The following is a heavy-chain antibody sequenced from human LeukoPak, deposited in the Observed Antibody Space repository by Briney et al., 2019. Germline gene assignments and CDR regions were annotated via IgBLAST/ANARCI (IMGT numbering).Heavy chain of an antibody. CDR2: INHSGST. Sequence: SETLSLTCAVYGGSFSGYYWSWIRQPPGKGLEWIGEINHSGSTNYNPSLKSRVTISVDTSKNQFSLKLSSVTAADTAVYYCASSNSLSYYFAFWGQGTLVTVSS. D-gene: IGHD2-21*01. CDR3: ASSNSLSYYFAF. V-gene: IGHV4-34*01. J-gene: IGHJ4*02. CDR1: GGSFSGYY.